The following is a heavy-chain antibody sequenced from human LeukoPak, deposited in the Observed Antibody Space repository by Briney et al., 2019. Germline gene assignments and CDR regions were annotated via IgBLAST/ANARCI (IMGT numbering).Heavy chain of an antibody. CDR1: GGSVSSGSYY. Sequence: SETLSLTCTVSGGSVSSGSYYWSWIRQPPGNGLEWIGYIYYSGSTNYNPSLKSRVTISVDTSKTQFSLKLSSVTAADTAVYFCARADSSGYYRIDYFHYWGQGTLVTVSS. V-gene: IGHV4-61*01. J-gene: IGHJ4*02. D-gene: IGHD3-22*01. CDR3: ARADSSGYYRIDYFHY. CDR2: IYYSGST.